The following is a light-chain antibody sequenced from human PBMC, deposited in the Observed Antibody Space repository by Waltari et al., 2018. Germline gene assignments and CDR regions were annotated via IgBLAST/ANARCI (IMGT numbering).Light chain of an antibody. CDR1: SSDVGGYNF. CDR2: EVM. Sequence: QSALTQPPSASGSPGQSVTISCTGSSSDVGGYNFVSWHQQHPGKAPKLMIYEVMKRPAGVPGRFSGSNAGTTASLPVSGLQAEDEADYYCSSYGGYNTPYVFGGGTKLTVL. J-gene: IGLJ2*01. CDR3: SSYGGYNTPYV. V-gene: IGLV2-8*01.